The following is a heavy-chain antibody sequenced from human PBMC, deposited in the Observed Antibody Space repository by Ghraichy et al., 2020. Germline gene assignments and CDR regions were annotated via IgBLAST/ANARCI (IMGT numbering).Heavy chain of an antibody. J-gene: IGHJ3*02. D-gene: IGHD6-13*01. CDR1: GGSISSSSYY. CDR3: AAGHSSSWKVDAFDI. CDR2: IYYSGST. Sequence: SETLSLTCTVSGGSISSSSYYWGWIRQPPGKGLEWIGSIYYSGSTYYNPSLKSRVTISVDTSKNQFSLKLSSVTAADTAVYYCAAGHSSSWKVDAFDIWGQGTMVTVSS. V-gene: IGHV4-39*01.